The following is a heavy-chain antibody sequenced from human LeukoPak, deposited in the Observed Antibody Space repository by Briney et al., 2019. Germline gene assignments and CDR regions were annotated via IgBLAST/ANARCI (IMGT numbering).Heavy chain of an antibody. Sequence: SETLSLTCTVSGGSISSGGYYWSWIRQHPGQGLEWIGYIYYSGSTYYNPSLKSRVTISVDTSKNQFSLKLSSVTAADTAVYYCATVYDSSGSFDYWGQGTLVTVSS. J-gene: IGHJ4*02. D-gene: IGHD3-22*01. CDR2: IYYSGST. CDR1: GGSISSGGYY. CDR3: ATVYDSSGSFDY. V-gene: IGHV4-31*03.